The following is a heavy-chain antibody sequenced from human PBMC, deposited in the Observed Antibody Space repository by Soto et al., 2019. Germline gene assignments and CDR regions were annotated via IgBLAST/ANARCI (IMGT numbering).Heavy chain of an antibody. Sequence: QVQLVQSGAEVKKPGSSVKVSCQASGGTFRNYPISWVRQAPGQGLEWMGGIIPIFGTVNYAQKFQGRVTSTADESTSTAYMELSSLRSEDTAVYYCARGNQRWLQLWYFDLWGRGTLVTVSS. D-gene: IGHD5-12*01. V-gene: IGHV1-69*12. CDR1: GGTFRNYP. CDR2: IIPIFGTV. J-gene: IGHJ2*01. CDR3: ARGNQRWLQLWYFDL.